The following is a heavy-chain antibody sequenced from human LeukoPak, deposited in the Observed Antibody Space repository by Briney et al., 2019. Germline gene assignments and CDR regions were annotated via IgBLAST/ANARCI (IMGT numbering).Heavy chain of an antibody. Sequence: SETLSLTCTVSGGSISSYYWSWIRQPAGKGLEWIGRIYTSGSTNYNPSLKSRVTMSVDTSKNQFSLKLSSVTAADTAVYYCARVERWLLEPTGGFDYWGQGTLVTVSS. CDR2: IYTSGST. CDR1: GGSISSYY. J-gene: IGHJ4*02. D-gene: IGHD1-1*01. V-gene: IGHV4-4*07. CDR3: ARVERWLLEPTGGFDY.